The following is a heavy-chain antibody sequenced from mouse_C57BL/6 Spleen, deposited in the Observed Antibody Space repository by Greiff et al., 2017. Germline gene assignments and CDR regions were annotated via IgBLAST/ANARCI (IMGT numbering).Heavy chain of an antibody. J-gene: IGHJ4*01. CDR2: INPNNGGT. CDR3: ASGNYDYGYYAMDY. CDR1: GYTFTDYY. Sequence: EVQLQQSGPELVKPGASVKISCKASGYTFTDYYMNWVKQSHGKSLEWIGDINPNNGGTSYNQKFKGKATLTVDKSSSTAYMELRSLTSEDSAVYYCASGNYDYGYYAMDYWGQGTSVTVSS. V-gene: IGHV1-26*01. D-gene: IGHD2-4*01.